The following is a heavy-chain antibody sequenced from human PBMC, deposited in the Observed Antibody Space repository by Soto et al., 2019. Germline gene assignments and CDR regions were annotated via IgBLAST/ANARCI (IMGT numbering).Heavy chain of an antibody. V-gene: IGHV3-33*01. D-gene: IGHD2-8*01. CDR2: IWYDGSNK. J-gene: IGHJ6*02. CDR1: GFTFSSYG. CDR3: ARDAYCTNGVFYTRGAVRGMDV. Sequence: QVQLVESGGGVVQPGRSLRLSCAASGFTFSSYGMHWVRQAPGKGLEWVAVIWYDGSNKYYADSVKGRFTISRDNSKNTLYLQMNSLRAEDTAVYYCARDAYCTNGVFYTRGAVRGMDVWGQGTTVTVSS.